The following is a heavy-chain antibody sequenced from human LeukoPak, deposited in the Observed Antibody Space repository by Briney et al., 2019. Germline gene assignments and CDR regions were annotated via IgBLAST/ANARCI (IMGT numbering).Heavy chain of an antibody. CDR3: AGVTRFLEWLHFHYYMDV. J-gene: IGHJ6*03. Sequence: PSETLSLTCAVYGGSFSGYYWSWIRQPPGKGLEWIGEINHSGSTNYNPSLKSRVTISVDTSKNQFSLKLSSVTAADTAVYYCAGVTRFLEWLHFHYYMDVWGKGTTVTVSS. V-gene: IGHV4-34*01. D-gene: IGHD3-3*01. CDR2: INHSGST. CDR1: GGSFSGYY.